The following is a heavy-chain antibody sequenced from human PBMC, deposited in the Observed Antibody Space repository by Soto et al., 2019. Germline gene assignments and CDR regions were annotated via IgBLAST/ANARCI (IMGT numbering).Heavy chain of an antibody. CDR2: IGTLADT. CDR3: ARQAAYWHGGGGWFDP. Sequence: EVQLVESGGGLVQPGGSLRLSCAASGFTFSTYDMHWVRQVPGKGLEWVSAIGTLADTFYADSVKGRFTISRENAKSSLYLQMNSLAAGDRGVYYCARQAAYWHGGGGWFDPWGQGTLVTVSS. V-gene: IGHV3-13*01. D-gene: IGHD2-8*02. J-gene: IGHJ5*02. CDR1: GFTFSTYD.